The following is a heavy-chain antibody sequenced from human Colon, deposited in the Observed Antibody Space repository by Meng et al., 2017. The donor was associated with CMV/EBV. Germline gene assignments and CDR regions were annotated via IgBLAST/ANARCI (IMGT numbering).Heavy chain of an antibody. V-gene: IGHV1-2*02. D-gene: IGHD1-1*01. CDR3: ARGERKVEYFHH. Sequence: CEASGDTFTAFYIHWVRQAPGQGLEWLGWIDSNNGDTDSAQKFQGRVTMTRDTSINRVYMEMTRLTYDDTAVYFCARGERKVEYFHHWGQGTLVTVSS. J-gene: IGHJ1*01. CDR1: GDTFTAFY. CDR2: IDSNNGDT.